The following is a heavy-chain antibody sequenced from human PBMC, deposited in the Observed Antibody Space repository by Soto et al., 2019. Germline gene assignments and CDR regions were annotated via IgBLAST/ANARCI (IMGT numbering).Heavy chain of an antibody. J-gene: IGHJ3*02. V-gene: IGHV1-18*04. CDR1: GYTFTHYH. D-gene: IGHD2-8*01. CDR2: ISAYNGNT. Sequence: ASVKVSCKASGYTFTHYHIHWVRQAPGQGLEWMGWISAYNGNTNYAQKLQGRVTMTTDTSTSTAYMELRSLRSDDTAVYYCARDGYCTNGVCSTDDAFDIWGQGTMVTVSS. CDR3: ARDGYCTNGVCSTDDAFDI.